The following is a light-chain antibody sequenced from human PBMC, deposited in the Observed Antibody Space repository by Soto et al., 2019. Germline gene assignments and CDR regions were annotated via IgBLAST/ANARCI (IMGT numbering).Light chain of an antibody. V-gene: IGLV2-23*01. CDR3: CSFAGSRTYV. J-gene: IGLJ1*01. CDR2: EGS. Sequence: QSVLSQPASLSGSPVQSITISCTGTSSDVGSYNLVSWYQHHPGKAPKLMIYEGSKRPSGVSNRFSGSKSGNTASLTISGLQAQDEADYYCCSFAGSRTYVFGTGTKVTVL. CDR1: SSDVGSYNL.